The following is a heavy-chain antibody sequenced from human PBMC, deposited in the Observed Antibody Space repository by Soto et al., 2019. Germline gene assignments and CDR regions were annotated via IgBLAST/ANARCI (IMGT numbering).Heavy chain of an antibody. CDR1: GGSISSVGYY. D-gene: IGHD3-16*02. Sequence: SETLSLTCTVSGGSISSVGYYWSWIRQHPGKGLELIGYIYYSGSTYYNPSLKSRVTISVDTSKNQFSLKLSSVTAADTAVYYCARFSLDLARDXWGQGTLVTVSX. CDR2: IYYSGST. V-gene: IGHV4-31*02. CDR3: ARFSLDLARDX. J-gene: IGHJ4*02.